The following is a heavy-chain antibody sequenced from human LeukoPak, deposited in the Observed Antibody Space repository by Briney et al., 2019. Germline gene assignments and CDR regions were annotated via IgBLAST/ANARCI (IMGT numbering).Heavy chain of an antibody. CDR1: GGTFSSYA. V-gene: IGHV1-69*05. D-gene: IGHD3-3*01. Sequence: SVKVSCKASGGTFSSYAISWVRQAPGQGLEWMGGIITIFGTANYAQKFQGRVTITTDESTSTAYKELSSLRSEDTAVYYCAGAPYYDFWSGYYVALDYWGQGTLVTVSS. CDR3: AGAPYYDFWSGYYVALDY. J-gene: IGHJ4*02. CDR2: IITIFGTA.